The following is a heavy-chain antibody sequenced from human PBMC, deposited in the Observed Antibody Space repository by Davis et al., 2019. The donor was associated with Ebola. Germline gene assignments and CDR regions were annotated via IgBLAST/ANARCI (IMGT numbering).Heavy chain of an antibody. CDR2: ISAYNGNT. J-gene: IGHJ4*02. Sequence: ASVKVSCKASGYTFTSYGISWVRQAPGQGLEWMGWISAYNGNTNYAQKFQGRVTMTRNTSISTAYMELSSLRSEDTAVYYCARRVGARSGFDYWGQGSLVTVSS. V-gene: IGHV1-18*01. D-gene: IGHD1-26*01. CDR1: GYTFTSYG. CDR3: ARRVGARSGFDY.